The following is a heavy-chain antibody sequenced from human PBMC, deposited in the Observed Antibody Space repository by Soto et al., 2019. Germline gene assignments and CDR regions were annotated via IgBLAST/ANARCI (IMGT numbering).Heavy chain of an antibody. D-gene: IGHD5-12*01. CDR1: GGSVSSGSYY. Sequence: QVQLQESGPGLVKPSETLSLTCTVSGGSVSSGSYYWSWIRQPPGKGLEWIGYIYYSGSTNYNPSPKGRVTISVDTSKNQFSLKLSSVTAADTAVYYCARDGYNYRRDYWGQGTLVTVSS. V-gene: IGHV4-61*01. CDR3: ARDGYNYRRDY. CDR2: IYYSGST. J-gene: IGHJ4*02.